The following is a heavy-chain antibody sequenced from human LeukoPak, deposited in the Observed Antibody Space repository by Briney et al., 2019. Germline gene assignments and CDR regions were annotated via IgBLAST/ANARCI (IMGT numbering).Heavy chain of an antibody. CDR2: ISYDGSNK. V-gene: IGHV3-30*18. D-gene: IGHD2-8*01. J-gene: IGHJ6*02. CDR1: GFSFSSYG. Sequence: PGGSLRLSCAASGFSFSSYGMHWVRQAPGKGLEWVAVISYDGSNKYYADSVKGRFTISRDNSKNTLYLQMNSLGAEDTAVYYCAKGAPYCTNGVCYTGGYYGMDVWGQGTTVTVSS. CDR3: AKGAPYCTNGVCYTGGYYGMDV.